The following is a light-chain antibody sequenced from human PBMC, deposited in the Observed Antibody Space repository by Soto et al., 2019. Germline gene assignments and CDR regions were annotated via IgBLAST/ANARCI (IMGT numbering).Light chain of an antibody. V-gene: IGLV1-44*01. CDR3: EAWDDSLKGVV. CDR2: SND. CDR1: SSNIGGNT. J-gene: IGLJ2*01. Sequence: QSVLTQPPSASGTPGQRVTISCSGGSSNIGGNTVNWYQHLPGTAPKLLLYSNDQRPSGVPERFSGSKSGTSASLAISGLQSEDEADYYCEAWDDSLKGVVFGGGTKLTVL.